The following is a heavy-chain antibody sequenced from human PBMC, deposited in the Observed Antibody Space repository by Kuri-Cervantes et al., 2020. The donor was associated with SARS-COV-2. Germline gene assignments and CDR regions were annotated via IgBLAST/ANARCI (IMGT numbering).Heavy chain of an antibody. CDR2: IYYSGGT. J-gene: IGHJ4*02. D-gene: IGHD3-10*01. V-gene: IGHV4-59*01. Sequence: GSLRLSCTVSGGSISSYYWSWIRQLPGKGLEWIGYIYYSGGTNYNPSLKSRVTISVDTSKNQFSLKLSSVTAADTAVYYCARVGGNWELPFDYWGQGTLVTVSS. CDR3: ARVGGNWELPFDY. CDR1: GGSISSYY.